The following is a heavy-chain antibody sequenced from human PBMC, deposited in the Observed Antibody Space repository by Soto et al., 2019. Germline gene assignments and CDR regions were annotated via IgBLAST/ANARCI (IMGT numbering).Heavy chain of an antibody. J-gene: IGHJ6*02. CDR3: AKGVKIASSAEGGMDV. V-gene: IGHV3-23*01. CDR2: ISGSGGST. CDR1: GFTFSNHW. D-gene: IGHD3-22*01. Sequence: GGSLRLSCAASGFTFSNHWMFWVRQVPGKGLEWVSAISGSGGSTYYADSVKGRFTISRDNSKNTLYLQMNSLRAEDTAVYYCAKGVKIASSAEGGMDVWGQGTTVTVSS.